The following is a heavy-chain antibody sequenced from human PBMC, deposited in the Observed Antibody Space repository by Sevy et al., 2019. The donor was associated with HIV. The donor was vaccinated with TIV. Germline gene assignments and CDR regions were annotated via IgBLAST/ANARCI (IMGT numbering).Heavy chain of an antibody. J-gene: IGHJ4*02. CDR3: GRDLSGRYDF. Sequence: GGSLRLSCAASGFPFGTYWMHWVRQAPGEVPVWVSRIHEDGSVTNYADSVKGRFTIFRDNAENTLYLQMSSLRGEDTALYYCGRDLSGRYDFWGQGTLVTVSS. D-gene: IGHD7-27*01. CDR2: IHEDGSVT. CDR1: GFPFGTYW. V-gene: IGHV3-74*01.